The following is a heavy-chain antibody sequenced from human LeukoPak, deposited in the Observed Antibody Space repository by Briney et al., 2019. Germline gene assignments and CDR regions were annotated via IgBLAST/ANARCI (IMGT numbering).Heavy chain of an antibody. CDR2: IYSGGST. D-gene: IGHD6-13*01. CDR1: GFTVSSNY. V-gene: IGHV3-53*01. CDR3: AKQSAGSAAWYSLHYDF. J-gene: IGHJ4*02. Sequence: GGSLRLSCAASGFTVSSNYMSWVRQAPGKGLEWVSVIYSGGSTYYADSVKGRFTISRDNSKDTLYLQMNGLRAEDTAVYFRAKQSAGSAAWYSLHYDFWGQGTLVTVSS.